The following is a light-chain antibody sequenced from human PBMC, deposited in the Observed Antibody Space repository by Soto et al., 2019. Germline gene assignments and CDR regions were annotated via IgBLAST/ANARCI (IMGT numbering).Light chain of an antibody. CDR1: TRDIAGYNY. V-gene: IGLV2-14*01. CDR3: TSFSSSTSLYV. CDR2: QVT. Sequence: QSALTQPASVSGSLGQSITISCTGTTRDIAGYNYISWYQQLPGKAPKLMIYQVTIRPSGISNRFSGSKSGNTASLTISGLQAEDEADYYCTSFSSSTSLYVFGTGTKATV. J-gene: IGLJ1*01.